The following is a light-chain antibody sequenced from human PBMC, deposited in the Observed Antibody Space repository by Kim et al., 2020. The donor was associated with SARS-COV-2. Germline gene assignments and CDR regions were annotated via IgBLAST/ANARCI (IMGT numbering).Light chain of an antibody. CDR1: QSVLYSSNNNNY. V-gene: IGKV4-1*01. Sequence: ATINCKSSQSVLYSSNNNNYLAWYQRKPGQPPKLLFYWASTRESVVPDRFSGSGSGTDFTLTISSLQAEDVAVYYCQQYYSIPLTFGQGTRLEIK. CDR2: WAS. CDR3: QQYYSIPLT. J-gene: IGKJ5*01.